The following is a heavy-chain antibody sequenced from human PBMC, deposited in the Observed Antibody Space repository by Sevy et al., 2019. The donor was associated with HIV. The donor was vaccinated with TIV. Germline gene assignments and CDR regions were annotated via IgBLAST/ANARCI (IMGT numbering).Heavy chain of an antibody. D-gene: IGHD2-21*02. Sequence: RGSLRLSCTASAATFSDFYMSWIRQAPGKGLEWLSYISTNGRTIYYADSVKGRFTVSRDKAKKSQFLQMNSLRAEDTALYYCAREKSCGGACYHFDNWGRGTLVTVSS. CDR3: AREKSCGGACYHFDN. V-gene: IGHV3-11*01. CDR1: AATFSDFY. CDR2: ISTNGRTI. J-gene: IGHJ4*02.